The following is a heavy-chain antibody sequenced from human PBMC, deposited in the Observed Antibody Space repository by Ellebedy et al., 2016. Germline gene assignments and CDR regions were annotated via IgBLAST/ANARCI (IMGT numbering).Heavy chain of an antibody. CDR1: GFTFSSYG. D-gene: IGHD6-19*01. CDR2: ISYDGSNK. CDR3: AKALSDSGWYSIEIDY. V-gene: IGHV3-30*18. J-gene: IGHJ4*02. Sequence: GGSLRLXXAASGFTFSSYGMHWVRQAPGKGLEWVAVISYDGSNKYYADSVKGRFTISRDNSKNTLYLQMNSLRAEDTAVYYCAKALSDSGWYSIEIDYWGQGTLVTVSS.